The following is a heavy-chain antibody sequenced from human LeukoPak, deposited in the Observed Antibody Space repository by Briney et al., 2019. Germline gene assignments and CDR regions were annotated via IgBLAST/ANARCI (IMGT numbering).Heavy chain of an antibody. CDR1: GFTFSTYA. CDR3: AKETTVTIALDY. Sequence: GGSLRLSCAASGFTFSTYAMSWVRQAPGKGLEWVSGISGSGDNTNYADSVKGRFTISRDNSKNTLYLQMNSLRAEDTAVYYCAKETTVTIALDYWGQGTLVTVSS. J-gene: IGHJ4*02. V-gene: IGHV3-23*01. D-gene: IGHD4-17*01. CDR2: ISGSGDNT.